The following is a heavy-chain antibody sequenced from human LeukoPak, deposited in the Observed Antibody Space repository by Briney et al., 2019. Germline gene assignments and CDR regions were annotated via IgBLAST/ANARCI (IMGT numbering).Heavy chain of an antibody. V-gene: IGHV3-21*01. CDR2: ISRTSRYI. Sequence: GGSLRLSCAASGFTFSSYTMNWVRQAPGKGLEWVSSISRTSRYIYYADSVKGRFTISRDNPKNSLYLQMNSLRAEDTAVYYCARWDYDFWSGFYSGDAFDIWGQGTMVTVSP. J-gene: IGHJ3*02. CDR3: ARWDYDFWSGFYSGDAFDI. D-gene: IGHD3-3*01. CDR1: GFTFSSYT.